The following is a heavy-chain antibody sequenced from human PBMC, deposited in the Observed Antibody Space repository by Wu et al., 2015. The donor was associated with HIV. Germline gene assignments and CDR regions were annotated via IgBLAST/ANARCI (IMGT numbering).Heavy chain of an antibody. D-gene: IGHD2/OR15-2a*01. V-gene: IGHV1-2*02. CDR2: VNPNNGET. CDR3: ARGLGIVIPLDP. J-gene: IGHJ5*02. CDR1: GYSFFGYY. Sequence: QVQLVQSGAEVKKPGASVQVSCKAFGYSFFGYYMSWVRQAPGQGLEWMGRVNPNNGETKYAESFQDRITMTTDTSISTAYMELRRLTSDDTAVYYCARGLGIVIPLDPWGQGTLVSVSS.